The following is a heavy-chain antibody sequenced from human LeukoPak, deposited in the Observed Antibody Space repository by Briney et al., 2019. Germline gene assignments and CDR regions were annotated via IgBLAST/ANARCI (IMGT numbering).Heavy chain of an antibody. V-gene: IGHV3-66*01. J-gene: IGHJ5*02. CDR3: AREGGTSHSPYDL. Sequence: GGSLRLTCEVTGLSVTTNYMSWVRQAPGKGLEWVSFIYTSGATYYADSVKDRFTISRDISKNTPHLRMDSLRAEDTAVYYCAREGGTSHSPYDLWGQGTVVTVSS. CDR2: IYTSGAT. CDR1: GLSVTTNY. D-gene: IGHD2-8*01.